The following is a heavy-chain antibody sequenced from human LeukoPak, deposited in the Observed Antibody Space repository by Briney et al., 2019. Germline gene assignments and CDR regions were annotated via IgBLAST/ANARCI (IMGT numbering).Heavy chain of an antibody. J-gene: IGHJ4*02. CDR2: ISAYNGNT. D-gene: IGHD2-21*02. Sequence: ASVKVSCKASGYTFTSYGISWVRQAPGQGLELMGWISAYNGNTNYAQKLQGRVTMTTDTSTSTAYMELRSLRSDDTAVYYCARDWAYCGGDCYPPDVAFDYWGQGTLVTVSS. CDR3: ARDWAYCGGDCYPPDVAFDY. V-gene: IGHV1-18*01. CDR1: GYTFTSYG.